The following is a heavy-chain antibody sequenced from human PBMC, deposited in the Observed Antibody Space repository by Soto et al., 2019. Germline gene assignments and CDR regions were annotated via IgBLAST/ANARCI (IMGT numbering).Heavy chain of an antibody. Sequence: ASVKVSCKASGGTFSSYAISWVRQAPGQGLEWMGGIIPIFGTANYAQKFQGRVTITADKSTSTAYMELSSLRSEDTAVYYCARLYYYDSSGYYSPFDYWGQGTLVTVSS. D-gene: IGHD3-22*01. CDR1: GGTFSSYA. CDR3: ARLYYYDSSGYYSPFDY. V-gene: IGHV1-69*06. J-gene: IGHJ4*02. CDR2: IIPIFGTA.